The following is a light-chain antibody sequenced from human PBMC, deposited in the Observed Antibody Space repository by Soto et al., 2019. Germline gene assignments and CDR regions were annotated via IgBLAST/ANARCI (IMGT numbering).Light chain of an antibody. CDR1: SSDVGGYNY. V-gene: IGLV2-14*01. CDR3: SSYTSSSTLVV. J-gene: IGLJ2*01. Sequence: QSVLTQPASVSGSPGQSITISCTGNSSDVGGYNYVSWYQQHPGKAPKLMIYDVSNRPSGVSNRFSGSKSGNTASLTISGLQAEEEADYYCSSYTSSSTLVVFGGGTKVTVL. CDR2: DVS.